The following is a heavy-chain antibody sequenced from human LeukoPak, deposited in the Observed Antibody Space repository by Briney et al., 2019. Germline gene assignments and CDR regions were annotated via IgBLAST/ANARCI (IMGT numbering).Heavy chain of an antibody. CDR1: QFTFTSHA. Sequence: GGSLRLSCAASQFTFTSHAMSWVRQAPGKGLEWVSAISDDVVSTYYAESVKGRFTISRDNSKNTLYLQMNSLRPEDTSVYYCAEDQQLQPFHYWGQGTLVTVSS. V-gene: IGHV3-23*01. D-gene: IGHD2-2*01. J-gene: IGHJ4*02. CDR3: AEDQQLQPFHY. CDR2: ISDDVVST.